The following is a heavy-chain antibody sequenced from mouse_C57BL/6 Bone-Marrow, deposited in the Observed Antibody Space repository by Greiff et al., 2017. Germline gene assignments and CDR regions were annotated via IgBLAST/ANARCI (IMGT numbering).Heavy chain of an antibody. CDR1: GYTFTNYW. CDR3: SRRGYSNLYYYAMDY. Sequence: QVQLQQPGAELVRPGTSVKMSCKASGYTFTNYWIGWAKQRPGHGLEWIGDIYPGGGYTNYNEKFKGKATLTAAKSSSTAYMQFSSLTSEDSAIYYWSRRGYSNLYYYAMDYWGQGTSVTVSS. D-gene: IGHD2-5*01. CDR2: IYPGGGYT. V-gene: IGHV1-63*01. J-gene: IGHJ4*01.